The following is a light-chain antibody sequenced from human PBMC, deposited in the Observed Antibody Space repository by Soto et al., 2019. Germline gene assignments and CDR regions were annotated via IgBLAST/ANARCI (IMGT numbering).Light chain of an antibody. V-gene: IGLV3-1*01. Sequence: SYELTQPPSVSVSPGQTASITCSGDKLGNEYACWYQQKPSQSPVLVIYQDNKRPSGIPERFSGSNSGNTATLTISGTQAMDEADYYCQAWDSSTVVFGGGTQLTVL. CDR2: QDN. CDR3: QAWDSSTVV. J-gene: IGLJ2*01. CDR1: KLGNEY.